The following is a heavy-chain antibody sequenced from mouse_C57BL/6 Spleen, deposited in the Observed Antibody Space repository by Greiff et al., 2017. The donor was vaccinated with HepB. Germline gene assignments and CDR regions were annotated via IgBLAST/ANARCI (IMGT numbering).Heavy chain of an antibody. V-gene: IGHV14-3*01. CDR1: GFNIKNTY. J-gene: IGHJ2*01. CDR2: IDPANGNT. Sequence: EVKLVESVAELVRPGASVKLSCTASGFNIKNTYMHWVKQRPEQGLEWIGRIDPANGNTKYAPKFQGKATITADTSSNTAYLQLSSLTSEDTAIYYCARSFATTVVAGDYWGQGTTLTVSS. D-gene: IGHD1-1*01. CDR3: ARSFATTVVAGDY.